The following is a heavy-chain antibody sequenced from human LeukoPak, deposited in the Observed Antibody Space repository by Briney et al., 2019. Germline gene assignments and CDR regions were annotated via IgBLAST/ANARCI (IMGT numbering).Heavy chain of an antibody. Sequence: ASVKVSCKASGYTFTGYYMHWVRQAPGQGLEWMGWINPNSGGTNYAQKFQGRVTMTRDTSISTAYMELNRLRSDDTAVYYCARGFSSSWYDASDIWGQGTMVTVSS. J-gene: IGHJ3*02. D-gene: IGHD6-13*01. CDR2: INPNSGGT. V-gene: IGHV1-2*02. CDR1: GYTFTGYY. CDR3: ARGFSSSWYDASDI.